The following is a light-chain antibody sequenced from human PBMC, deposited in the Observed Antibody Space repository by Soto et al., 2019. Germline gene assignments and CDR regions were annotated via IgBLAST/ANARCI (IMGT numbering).Light chain of an antibody. CDR2: DAS. Sequence: EVVLTQSLATLSLSPGETATLSCRASQSVSSYLAWYQQKPGQAPRLLIYDASKTATGIPARFSGSGSGTDFTLTISSLEPEDFAVYYCQQRSGWPPSLTFGGGTKVEIK. V-gene: IGKV3-11*01. CDR1: QSVSSY. CDR3: QQRSGWPPSLT. J-gene: IGKJ4*01.